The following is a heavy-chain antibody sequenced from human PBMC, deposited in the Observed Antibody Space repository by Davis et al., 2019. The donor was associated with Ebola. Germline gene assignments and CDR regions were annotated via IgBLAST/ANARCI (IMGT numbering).Heavy chain of an antibody. CDR1: GYSFTSYW. J-gene: IGHJ4*02. CDR2: IYPGDSDA. Sequence: GESLKISCKGSGYSFTSYWIAWVRQMPGKGLEWMGSIYPGDSDARYSPSFQGQVSISADKSISIVYMQWSSLKASDTAMYYCARHLLATRQFDYWGLGTLVTVSS. V-gene: IGHV5-51*01. CDR3: ARHLLATRQFDY. D-gene: IGHD5-24*01.